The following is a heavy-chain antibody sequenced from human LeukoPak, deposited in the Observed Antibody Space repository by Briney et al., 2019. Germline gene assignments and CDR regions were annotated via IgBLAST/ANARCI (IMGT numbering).Heavy chain of an antibody. V-gene: IGHV3-23*01. J-gene: IGHJ4*02. CDR1: GFTFSNYA. CDR3: ATTNYADYTFEY. CDR2: ISGSDGTT. D-gene: IGHD4-17*01. Sequence: GGSLRLSCAASGFTFSNYAMSWVRQAPGKGLDWVSVISGSDGTTYYADSVKGRFTISRDNSKNTLSLQMNSLRAEDTAVYYCATTNYADYTFEYWGQGTLVTVSS.